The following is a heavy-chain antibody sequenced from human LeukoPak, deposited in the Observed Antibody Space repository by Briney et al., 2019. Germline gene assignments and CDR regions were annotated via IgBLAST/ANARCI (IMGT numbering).Heavy chain of an antibody. V-gene: IGHV3-30-3*01. D-gene: IGHD3-10*01. CDR3: ASDSALWFGEVESYYFDY. Sequence: GGSLRLSCAASGFTFSSYAMHWVRQAPGKGLEWVAVISYDGSNKYYADSVKGRFTISRDNSKNTLYLQMNSLRAEDTAVYYCASDSALWFGEVESYYFDYWGQGTLVTVSS. CDR1: GFTFSSYA. J-gene: IGHJ4*02. CDR2: ISYDGSNK.